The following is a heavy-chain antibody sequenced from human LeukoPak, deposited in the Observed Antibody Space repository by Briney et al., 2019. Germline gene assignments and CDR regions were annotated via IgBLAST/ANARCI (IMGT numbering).Heavy chain of an antibody. CDR1: GFTFSSYA. V-gene: IGHV3-30*04. CDR2: ISYDGSNK. J-gene: IGHJ4*02. Sequence: GGSLRLSCAASGFTFSSYAMHWVRQAPGKGLEWVAVISYDGSNKSYADSVKGRFTISRDNSKNTLYLQMNSLRSEDTAVYYCAREVYDGYNKYWGQGTLVTVSS. D-gene: IGHD5-24*01. CDR3: AREVYDGYNKY.